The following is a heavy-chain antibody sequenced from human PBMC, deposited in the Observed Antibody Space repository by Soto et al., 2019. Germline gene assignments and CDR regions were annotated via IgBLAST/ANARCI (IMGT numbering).Heavy chain of an antibody. Sequence: GESLKISCKGSGYSFSSYWIGWVRQMPGKGLEWMGIMYPGDSDTRYSPSFQGQVTISADKSISTAYLQWSSLRASDTAMYFCARGLTRDRMGMFDYWGPGTLVTVSS. V-gene: IGHV5-51*01. CDR2: MYPGDSDT. CDR1: GYSFSSYW. J-gene: IGHJ4*02. CDR3: ARGLTRDRMGMFDY. D-gene: IGHD7-27*01.